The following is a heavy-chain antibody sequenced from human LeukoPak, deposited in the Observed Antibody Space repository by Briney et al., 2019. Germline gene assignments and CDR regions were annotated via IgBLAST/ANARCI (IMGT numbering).Heavy chain of an antibody. CDR2: ISSSSTI. V-gene: IGHV3-48*01. CDR1: GFTFSSYS. D-gene: IGHD4-23*01. Sequence: GGSLRLSCAASGFTFSSYSMNWVRQAPGKGLEWVSYISSSSTIYYADSVKGRFTISRDNAKNSLYLQMNSLRAEDTAVYYCARTTVVTDYWGQGTLVTVSS. CDR3: ARTTVVTDY. J-gene: IGHJ4*02.